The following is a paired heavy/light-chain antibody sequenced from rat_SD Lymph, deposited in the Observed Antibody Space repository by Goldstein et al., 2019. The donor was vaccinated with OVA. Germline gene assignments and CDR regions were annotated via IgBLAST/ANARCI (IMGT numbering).Heavy chain of an antibody. V-gene: IGHV5S10*01. D-gene: IGHD1-6*01. CDR2: IIYDGSRT. Sequence: EVQLVESGGGLVQPGRSLKLSCAASGFTFSDYNMAWVRQAPKKGLEWVATIIYDGSRTYYRDSVKGRFTLSRDNEKSTLYLQMDSLRSEDTATYYCATPHYVYYGLLVPFAYWGQGTLVTVSS. CDR1: GFTFSDYN. J-gene: IGHJ3*01. CDR3: ATPHYVYYGLLVPFAY.
Light chain of an antibody. CDR1: QSLVHSDGNTY. CDR2: RVS. J-gene: IGKJ5*01. Sequence: DVLMTQTPVSLPVSLGGQVSISCRSSQSLVHSDGNTYLHWFLQKPGQSPQLLIYRVSNRFSGVPDRFSGSGSGTDFTLKISRVEPEDLGVYFCLQTTHFPLTFGSGTKLEIK. V-gene: IGKV1S22*01. CDR3: LQTTHFPLT.